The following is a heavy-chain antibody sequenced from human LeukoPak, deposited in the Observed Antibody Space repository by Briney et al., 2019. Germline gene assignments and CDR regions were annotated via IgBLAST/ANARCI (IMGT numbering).Heavy chain of an antibody. D-gene: IGHD2-2*02. J-gene: IGHJ6*03. Sequence: SETLSLTCTVSGGSISSSSYYWGWIRQPPGKGLEWIGSIYYSGSTYYNPSLKSRVTISVDTSKNQFSLKLSSVTAADTAVYYCASYCSSTSCYTENYYYMDVWGKGTTVTVSS. CDR2: IYYSGST. V-gene: IGHV4-39*01. CDR1: GGSISSSSYY. CDR3: ASYCSSTSCYTENYYYMDV.